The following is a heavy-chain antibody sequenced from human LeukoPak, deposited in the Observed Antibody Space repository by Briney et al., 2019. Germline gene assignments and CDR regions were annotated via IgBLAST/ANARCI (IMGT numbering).Heavy chain of an antibody. CDR2: FDPEDGET. D-gene: IGHD6-13*01. J-gene: IGHJ4*02. V-gene: IGHV1-24*01. CDR3: ATAAFIAAAGTLFDY. CDR1: GYTLTELS. Sequence: VSVKVSCKVSGYTLTELSMHWVRQAPGKGLEWMGGFDPEDGETIYAQKFQGRVTMTEDTSTDTAYMELSSLRSEDTAVYYCATAAFIAAAGTLFDYWGQGTLVTVSS.